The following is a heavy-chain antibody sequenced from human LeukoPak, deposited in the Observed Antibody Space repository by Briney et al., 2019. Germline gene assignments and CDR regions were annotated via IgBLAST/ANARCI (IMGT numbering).Heavy chain of an antibody. V-gene: IGHV4-59*08. CDR1: GDSISAYY. CDR3: ARHPSATAAPGY. CDR2: SFYTGTT. Sequence: PSETLSLTCIVSGDSISAYYWSWIRQSPGKGMEWIGYSFYTGTTNYNPSLQSRVTISPDTSKNQISLKLTSVTAADTAVYYCARHPSATAAPGYWGQGTLVTVSS. J-gene: IGHJ4*02. D-gene: IGHD2-2*01.